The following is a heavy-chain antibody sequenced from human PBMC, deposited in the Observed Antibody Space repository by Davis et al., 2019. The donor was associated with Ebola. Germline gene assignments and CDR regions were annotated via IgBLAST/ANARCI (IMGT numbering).Heavy chain of an antibody. CDR2: INPNNGGT. Sequence: ASVKVSCKASGYRFADYYIHWVRQAPGQGLKWMGWINPNNGGTNSVQKFQGKVTMTRDTSINTAYLEVNSLRSDDTAVYYCAREYLGYSSNFDYWGQGTLVTVSS. V-gene: IGHV1-2*02. CDR1: GYRFADYY. D-gene: IGHD6-13*01. J-gene: IGHJ4*02. CDR3: AREYLGYSSNFDY.